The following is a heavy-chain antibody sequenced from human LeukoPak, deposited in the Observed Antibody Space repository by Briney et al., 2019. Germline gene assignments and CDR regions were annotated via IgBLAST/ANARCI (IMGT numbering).Heavy chain of an antibody. V-gene: IGHV1-18*01. Sequence: GASVKVSYKASGYPFTSYGISWVRQAPGQGREGLGWISAYNGNTNYEQKLQGRVTMTTDTSTSIAYMELRSLRSDDTAVYYCAREYPGYCSSTSCDRFQYYFDYWGQGTLVTVSS. D-gene: IGHD2-2*01. J-gene: IGHJ4*02. CDR2: ISAYNGNT. CDR1: GYPFTSYG. CDR3: AREYPGYCSSTSCDRFQYYFDY.